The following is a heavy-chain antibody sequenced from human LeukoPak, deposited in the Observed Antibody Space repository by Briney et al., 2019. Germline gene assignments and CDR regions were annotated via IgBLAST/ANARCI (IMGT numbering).Heavy chain of an antibody. J-gene: IGHJ4*02. Sequence: GGSLRLSCAASGFTFRSFWMSWVRQAPGKGLEWLGHINQEASRTDHADSVKGRFTISIDNARNLLYLHMSSLRAEDTAVYHCEKYLSRAFDSWGQGILVSVSS. CDR2: INQEASRT. D-gene: IGHD2/OR15-2a*01. CDR3: EKYLSRAFDS. CDR1: GFTFRSFW. V-gene: IGHV3-7*01.